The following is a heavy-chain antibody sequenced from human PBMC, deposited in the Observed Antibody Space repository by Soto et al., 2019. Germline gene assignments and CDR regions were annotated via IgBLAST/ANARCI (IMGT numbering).Heavy chain of an antibody. V-gene: IGHV1-69*01. CDR2: IIPIFGTA. CDR1: GGTFSSYA. J-gene: IGHJ5*02. CDR3: ARAIGYCSSTSCPNCFDP. Sequence: QVQLVQSGAEVKKPGSSVKVSCKASGGTFSSYAISWVRQAPGQGLERMGGIIPIFGTANYAQKFQGRVTITADESTSTAYMELSSLRSEDTAVYYCARAIGYCSSTSCPNCFDPWGQGTLVTVSS. D-gene: IGHD2-2*01.